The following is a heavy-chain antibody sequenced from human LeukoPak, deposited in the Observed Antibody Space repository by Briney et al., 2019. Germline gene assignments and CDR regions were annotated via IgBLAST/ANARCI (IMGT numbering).Heavy chain of an antibody. V-gene: IGHV4-61*01. CDR3: AREGYVFDY. D-gene: IGHD6-13*01. CDR2: IYYSGST. CDR1: GYSISSGYY. Sequence: SETLSLTCAVSGYSISSGYYWGWIRQPPGKGLEWIGYIYYSGSTNYNPSLKSRVTISVDTSKNQFSLKLSSVTAADTAVYYCAREGYVFDYWGQGTLVTVSS. J-gene: IGHJ4*02.